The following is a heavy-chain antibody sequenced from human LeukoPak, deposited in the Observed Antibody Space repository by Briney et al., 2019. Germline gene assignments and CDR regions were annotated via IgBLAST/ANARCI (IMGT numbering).Heavy chain of an antibody. CDR1: GYTFTAYS. D-gene: IGHD2-2*02. J-gene: IGHJ3*02. CDR2: IKPNSGVT. Sequence: GASVKVSCKASGYTFTAYSMHWVRQAPGQGLEWMGWIKPNSGVTNYAQRFQARVTMTSDMSISTAYMELSRRRSDDTAVYYCAGVVPAAIGNAFDIWGQGTMVTVSS. CDR3: AGVVPAAIGNAFDI. V-gene: IGHV1-2*02.